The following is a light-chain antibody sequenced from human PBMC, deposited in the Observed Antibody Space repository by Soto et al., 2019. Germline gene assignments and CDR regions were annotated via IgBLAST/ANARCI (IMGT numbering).Light chain of an antibody. CDR3: SSYTSSSTLGV. J-gene: IGLJ2*01. Sequence: QSALTQPASVSXSPGQSITISCTGTSSDVGGYNYVSWYQQHPGKAPKLMIYEVSNRPSGVSNRFSGSKSGNTASLTISGLQAEDEADYYCSSYTSSSTLGVFGGGTKLTVL. CDR2: EVS. CDR1: SSDVGGYNY. V-gene: IGLV2-14*01.